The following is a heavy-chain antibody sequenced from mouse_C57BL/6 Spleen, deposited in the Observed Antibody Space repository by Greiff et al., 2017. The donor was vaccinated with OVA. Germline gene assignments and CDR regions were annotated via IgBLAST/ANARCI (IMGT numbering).Heavy chain of an antibody. V-gene: IGHV1-82*01. CDR2: IYPGDGDT. CDR1: GYAFSSSW. CDR3: ARGGYDGYYDGWFAY. J-gene: IGHJ3*01. Sequence: VQLVESGPELVKPGASVKISCKASGYAFSSSWMNWVKQRPGKGLEWIGRIYPGDGDTNYNGKFKGKATLTADKSSSTAYMQLSSLTSEDSAVYFCARGGYDGYYDGWFAYWGQGTLVTVSA. D-gene: IGHD2-3*01.